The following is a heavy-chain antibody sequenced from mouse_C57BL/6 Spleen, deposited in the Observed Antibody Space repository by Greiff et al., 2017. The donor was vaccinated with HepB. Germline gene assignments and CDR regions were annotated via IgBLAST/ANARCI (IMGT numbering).Heavy chain of an antibody. D-gene: IGHD2-2*01. Sequence: VQLKESGPGLVKPSQSLSLTCSVTGYSITSGYYWNWIRQFPGNKLEWMGYISYDGSNNYNPSLKNRISITRDTSKNQFFLKLNSVTTEDTATYYCAREGGIYYGYDGYFDVWGTGTTVTVSS. CDR2: ISYDGSN. J-gene: IGHJ1*03. CDR3: AREGGIYYGYDGYFDV. CDR1: GYSITSGYY. V-gene: IGHV3-6*01.